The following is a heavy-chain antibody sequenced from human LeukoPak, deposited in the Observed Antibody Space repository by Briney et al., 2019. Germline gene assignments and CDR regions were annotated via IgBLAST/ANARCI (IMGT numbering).Heavy chain of an antibody. V-gene: IGHV1-18*01. CDR1: GYTFTSYG. CDR2: ISAYNGNT. Sequence: ASVKVSCKASGYTFTSYGISWVRQAPGQGLEWMGWISAYNGNTNYAQKLRGRVTMTTDTSTSTAYMELRSLRSDDTAVYYCAREGRFLEWLLESAAFDIWGQGTMVTVSS. CDR3: AREGRFLEWLLESAAFDI. D-gene: IGHD3-3*01. J-gene: IGHJ3*02.